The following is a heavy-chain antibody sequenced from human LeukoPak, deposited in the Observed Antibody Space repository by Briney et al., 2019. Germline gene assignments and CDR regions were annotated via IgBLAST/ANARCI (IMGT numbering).Heavy chain of an antibody. CDR1: GGSISSYY. Sequence: SETLSLTCTVSGGSISSYYWSWIRQPPGKGLEWIGYIYYSGSTNYNPPLKCRVTISVDTSKNQFSLKLSSVTAADTAVYYCARLRGRYYYYYGMDVWGQGTTVTVSS. J-gene: IGHJ6*02. D-gene: IGHD3-10*01. CDR2: IYYSGST. V-gene: IGHV4-59*01. CDR3: ARLRGRYYYYYGMDV.